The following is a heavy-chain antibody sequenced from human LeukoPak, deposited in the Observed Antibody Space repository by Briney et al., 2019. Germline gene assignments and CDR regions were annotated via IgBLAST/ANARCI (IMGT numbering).Heavy chain of an antibody. CDR2: IYYSGST. J-gene: IGHJ5*02. CDR3: ARGSPKYDP. V-gene: IGHV4-39*07. CDR1: GGSISSSSYY. Sequence: SETLSLTCTVSGGSISSSSYYWGWIRQPPGKGLEWIGSIYYSGSTYYNPSLKSRVTISVDTSKNQFSLKVNHVTAADTAVYYCARGSPKYDPWGKGTLVTVSS.